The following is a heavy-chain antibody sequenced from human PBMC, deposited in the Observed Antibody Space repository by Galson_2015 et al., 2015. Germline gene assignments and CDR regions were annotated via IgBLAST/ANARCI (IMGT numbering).Heavy chain of an antibody. CDR3: ARDIVVVPAAISYYYYYGMDV. CDR2: ISYDGSNK. CDR1: GFTFSSYG. Sequence: SLRLSCAASGFTFSSYGMHWVRQAPGKGLEWVAVISYDGSNKYYADSVKGRFTISRDNSKNTLHLQMNSLRAEDTAVYYCARDIVVVPAAISYYYYYGMDVWGQGTTVTVSS. J-gene: IGHJ6*02. V-gene: IGHV3-30*03. D-gene: IGHD2-2*01.